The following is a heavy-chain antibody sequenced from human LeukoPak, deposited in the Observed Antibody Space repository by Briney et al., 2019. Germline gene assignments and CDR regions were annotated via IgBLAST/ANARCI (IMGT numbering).Heavy chain of an antibody. D-gene: IGHD5-24*01. V-gene: IGHV3-23*01. CDR1: GFNFRDAA. J-gene: IGHJ3*01. Sequence: GGSLILSCAASGFNFRDAAMTWVRQAPGKGLEWVSLISFSGDNSYYADSVKGRFTISRDNSKNTLSLQMNSLRVEDTAIYYCAKDIQLSTWGLGTMVTVSS. CDR2: ISFSGDNS. CDR3: AKDIQLST.